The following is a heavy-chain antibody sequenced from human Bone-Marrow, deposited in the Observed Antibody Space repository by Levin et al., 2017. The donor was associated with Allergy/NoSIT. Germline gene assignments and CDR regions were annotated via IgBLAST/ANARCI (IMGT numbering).Heavy chain of an antibody. J-gene: IGHJ6*02. CDR1: GYTFTDYY. D-gene: IGHD3-3*01. CDR3: AREASGRFLEFLSRITTPYRMDV. Sequence: ASVKVSCKASGYTFTDYYLHWVRQAPGQGLEWMGWINPNSGGPNHAQKFRGRVTMTRDTSISTAYMALSRLTSDDTAVYYSAREASGRFLEFLSRITTPYRMDVWGQGGTVTVSS. CDR2: INPNSGGP. V-gene: IGHV1-2*02.